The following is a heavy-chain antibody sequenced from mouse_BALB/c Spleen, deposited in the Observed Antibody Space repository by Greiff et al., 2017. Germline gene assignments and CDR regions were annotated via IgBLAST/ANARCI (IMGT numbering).Heavy chain of an antibody. CDR1: GFTFSSYA. V-gene: IGHV5-9-3*01. CDR3: ARDGPSYFDV. Sequence: EVKLQESGGGLVKPGGSLKLSCAASGFTFSSYAMSWVRQTPEKRLEWVATISSGGSYTYYPDSVKGRFTISRDNAKNTLYLQMSSLRSEDTAMYYCARDGPSYFDVWGAGTTVTVSS. J-gene: IGHJ1*01. CDR2: ISSGGSYT. D-gene: IGHD2-3*01.